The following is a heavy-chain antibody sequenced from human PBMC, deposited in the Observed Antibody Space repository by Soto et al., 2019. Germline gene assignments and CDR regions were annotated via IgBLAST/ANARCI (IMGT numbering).Heavy chain of an antibody. D-gene: IGHD5-18*01. CDR2: IYYSGST. V-gene: IGHV4-61*01. Sequence: SENLYLTCTVSGGSVSSGRYYWNWIRQPPGKGLEWIGHIYYSGSTHYNPSLKSRVTISQATSKNQFSLRSNSVTAADTAVYYFARSGNIYGANAFDIWGPGTMATV. J-gene: IGHJ3*02. CDR1: GGSVSSGRYY. CDR3: ARSGNIYGANAFDI.